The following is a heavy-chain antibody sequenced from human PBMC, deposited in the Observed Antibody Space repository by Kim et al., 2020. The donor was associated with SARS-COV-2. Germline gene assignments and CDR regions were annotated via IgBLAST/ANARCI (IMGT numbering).Heavy chain of an antibody. CDR2: IYPGGNT. V-gene: IGHV4-4*08. Sequence: SETLSLTCTVSGDSITYYYCSWIRQLPGKGLEWVGYIYPGGNTNYNPSLKSRVTISVDTSSNQFSLELTSVTAADTAVYYCARSEGRAIWGQFDYWGQGILVTVSS. J-gene: IGHJ4*02. D-gene: IGHD7-27*01. CDR3: ARSEGRAIWGQFDY. CDR1: GDSITYYY.